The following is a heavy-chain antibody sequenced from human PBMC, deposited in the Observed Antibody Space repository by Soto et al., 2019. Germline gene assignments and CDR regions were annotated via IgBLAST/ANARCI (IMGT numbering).Heavy chain of an antibody. CDR3: ARENIVVVPAAEFDY. V-gene: IGHV4-34*01. CDR1: GGSFSGYY. Sequence: QMQLQQWGAGLLKPSETLSLTCAVYGGSFSGYYWSWIRQPPGKGLEWIGEINHSGSTNYNPSLKSRVTISVDTSKNQFSLKLSSVTAADTAVYYCARENIVVVPAAEFDYWGQGTLVTVSS. D-gene: IGHD2-2*01. J-gene: IGHJ4*02. CDR2: INHSGST.